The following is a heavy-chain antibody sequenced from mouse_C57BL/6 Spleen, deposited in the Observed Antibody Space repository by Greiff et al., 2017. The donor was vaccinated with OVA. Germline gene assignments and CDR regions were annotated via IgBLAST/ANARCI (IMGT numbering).Heavy chain of an antibody. Sequence: VMLVESGPGLVQPSQSLSITCTVSGFSLTSYGVHWVRQSPGKGLEWLGVIWSGGSTDYNAAFISRLSISKDNSKSQVFFKMNSLQADDTAIYYCASSYSDYFDYWGQGTTLTVSS. CDR3: ASSYSDYFDY. V-gene: IGHV2-2*01. CDR2: IWSGGST. J-gene: IGHJ2*01. D-gene: IGHD2-12*01. CDR1: GFSLTSYG.